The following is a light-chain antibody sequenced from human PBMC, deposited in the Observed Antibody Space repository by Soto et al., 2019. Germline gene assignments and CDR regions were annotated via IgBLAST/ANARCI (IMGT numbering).Light chain of an antibody. CDR2: GAS. J-gene: IGKJ2*01. CDR3: QHYGTSPPYT. V-gene: IGKV3-20*01. Sequence: EIVLTQSPGTLSLSPGERASLSCRTSQSISSNYLAWYQQRPGQAPSVLIYGASNRATGIPDRFSGSGSGTDFTLTISRLEPEDFAVYYCQHYGTSPPYTFGQGTKLE. CDR1: QSISSNY.